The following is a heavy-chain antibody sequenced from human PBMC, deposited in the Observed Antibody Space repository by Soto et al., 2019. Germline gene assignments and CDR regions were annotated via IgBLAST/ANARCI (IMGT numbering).Heavy chain of an antibody. D-gene: IGHD7-27*01. Sequence: PGGSLRLSCAASGFTFSYYALHWVRQAPGKGPEFVSPIRNNWGSTYYANSVKGRFTISRDNSKNTLYLQMNSLRAEDTAVYYCARGPVTGVGYYYGMDGWGQGTTVTVSS. CDR3: ARGPVTGVGYYYGMDG. J-gene: IGHJ6*01. CDR2: IRNNWGST. V-gene: IGHV3-64*01. CDR1: GFTFSYYA.